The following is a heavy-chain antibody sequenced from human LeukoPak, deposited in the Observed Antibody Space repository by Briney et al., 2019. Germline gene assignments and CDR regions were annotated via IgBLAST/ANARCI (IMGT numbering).Heavy chain of an antibody. Sequence: GGSLRLSCAASGFTFSNFEIYWVRQAPGKGLEWVSYISSSGDTTYYADSVKGRFTISRDNAKNSLYLQMSSLRAEDTAVYYCARVSDIAISLDYWGQGTLVTVSS. CDR2: ISSSGDTT. J-gene: IGHJ4*02. CDR1: GFTFSNFE. V-gene: IGHV3-48*03. D-gene: IGHD5-18*01. CDR3: ARVSDIAISLDY.